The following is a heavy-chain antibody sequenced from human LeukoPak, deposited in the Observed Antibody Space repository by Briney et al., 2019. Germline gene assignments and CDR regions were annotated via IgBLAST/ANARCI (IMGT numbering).Heavy chain of an antibody. CDR2: ISSNGGST. V-gene: IGHV3-64*01. CDR1: GFTFSSYA. J-gene: IGHJ6*02. Sequence: GGSLRLSCAASGFTFSSYAMHWVRQAPGKGLEYVSAISSNGGSTYYANSAKGRFTISRDNSKNTLYLQMGSLRAEDMAVYYCARSFVVVVAATDDYYYYGMDVWGQGTTVTVSS. CDR3: ARSFVVVVAATDDYYYYGMDV. D-gene: IGHD2-15*01.